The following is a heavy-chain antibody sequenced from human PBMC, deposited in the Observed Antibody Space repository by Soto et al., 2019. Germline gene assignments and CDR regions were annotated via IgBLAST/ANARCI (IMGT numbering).Heavy chain of an antibody. CDR2: IDGRGVNT. CDR1: GFTFTNYA. J-gene: IGHJ4*02. D-gene: IGHD3-3*01. CDR3: AKDQAGFWSGYY. Sequence: EVQLLESGGGLVQPGGSLRLSCAASGFTFTNYAMSWVRQAPGRGLEWVATIDGRGVNTYYADSVKGRFTISRDNSKNTLYLHMNSLRAEDTAIYSCAKDQAGFWSGYYWGQGTLVTVSS. V-gene: IGHV3-23*01.